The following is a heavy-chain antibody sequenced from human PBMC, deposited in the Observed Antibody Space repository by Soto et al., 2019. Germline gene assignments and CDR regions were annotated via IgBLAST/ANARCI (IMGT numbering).Heavy chain of an antibody. V-gene: IGHV4-59*01. D-gene: IGHD3-3*01. CDR1: GGSISSYY. CDR2: IYYSGST. CDR3: ARAGKYYTSIAYYFDY. Sequence: LSLTCTVSGGSISSYYWSWIRQPPGKGLEWIGYIYYSGSTNYNPSLKSRVTISVDTSKNQFSLKLSSVTAADTAVYYCARAGKYYTSIAYYFDYWGQGTLVTVSS. J-gene: IGHJ4*02.